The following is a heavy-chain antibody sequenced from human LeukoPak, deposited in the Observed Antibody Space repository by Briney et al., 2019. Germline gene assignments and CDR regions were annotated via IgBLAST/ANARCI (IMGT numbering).Heavy chain of an antibody. CDR3: ARDSAPGDTYGLLGIDS. Sequence: ASVKVSCKASGYSFSTHWMHWVRQAPGQGLEWMGWINPNSGGTNYAQKFQGRVTMTRDTSISTAYMELSRLRSDDTAVYYCARDSAPGDTYGLLGIDSWGQGTLVTVSS. CDR2: INPNSGGT. D-gene: IGHD5-18*01. V-gene: IGHV1-2*02. CDR1: GYSFSTHW. J-gene: IGHJ4*02.